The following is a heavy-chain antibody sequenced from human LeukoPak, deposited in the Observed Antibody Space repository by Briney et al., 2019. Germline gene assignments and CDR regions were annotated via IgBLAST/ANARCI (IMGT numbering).Heavy chain of an antibody. V-gene: IGHV3-7*01. CDR1: RFTLRTSW. Sequence: PGGSLSLSRAPSRFTLRTSWMSWVRQAPRQGLERVANIKQDGSEKNYLHPVKGRFTISRDNAKNSLYLQMSSLRDDQTAVYYCARDGGVPLDWGQETLVTVSS. J-gene: IGHJ4*02. CDR3: ARDGGVPLD. CDR2: IKQDGSEK. D-gene: IGHD3-10*01.